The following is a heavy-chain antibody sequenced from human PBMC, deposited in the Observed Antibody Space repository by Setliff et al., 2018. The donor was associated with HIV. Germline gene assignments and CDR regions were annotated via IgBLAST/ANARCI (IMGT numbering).Heavy chain of an antibody. CDR3: ARAGGGATDQAFDI. Sequence: ASVKVSCKASGYTFTGYYMHWVRQAPEQGLEWMGWINPNSGGTTYAQKFQGRVTMTRDTSISTAYMEVSRLRSDDTAVYYCARAGGGATDQAFDIWGQGTMVTVSS. CDR2: INPNSGGT. CDR1: GYTFTGYY. J-gene: IGHJ3*02. V-gene: IGHV1-2*02. D-gene: IGHD2-2*01.